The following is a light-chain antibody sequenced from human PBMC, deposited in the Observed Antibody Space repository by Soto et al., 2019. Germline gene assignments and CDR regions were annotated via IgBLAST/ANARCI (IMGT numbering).Light chain of an antibody. V-gene: IGKV1-39*01. CDR2: AAS. Sequence: GYRVNITCRTSQTITTSLNWYRQQPGKAPDLLIYAASSLQSGIPSRFGGRGSGTDFTLTITGLQPEDFATYYCQQNYSLPISFGQVTRLE. J-gene: IGKJ5*01. CDR1: QTITTS. CDR3: QQNYSLPIS.